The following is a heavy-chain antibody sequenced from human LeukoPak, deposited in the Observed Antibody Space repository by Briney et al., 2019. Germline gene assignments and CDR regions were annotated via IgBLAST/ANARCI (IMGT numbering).Heavy chain of an antibody. CDR3: ARGERWLQSTPHY. J-gene: IGHJ4*02. D-gene: IGHD5-24*01. V-gene: IGHV3-30*01. CDR1: GFTFSSYA. CDR2: ISYDGSNK. Sequence: GGSPRLSCAAAGFTFSSYAMHWVRQAPGKGLEWVAVISYDGSNKYYADSVKGRFTISRDNSKNTLYLQMNSLRAEDTAVYYCARGERWLQSTPHYWGQGTLVTVSS.